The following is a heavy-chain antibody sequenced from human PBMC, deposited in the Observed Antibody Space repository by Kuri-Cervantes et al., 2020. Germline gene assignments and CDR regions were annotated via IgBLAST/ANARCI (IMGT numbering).Heavy chain of an antibody. D-gene: IGHD6-13*01. Sequence: GGSLRLSCAASGFTFRTYAIHWVRQSPGKGLEWVAVISYDGSSKYYADSVKGRFTISRDNSKNTLYLQMNALRVEDTAVYYCARAGARLEQLVPWYYYGMDVWGQGTTVTVSS. CDR3: ARAGARLEQLVPWYYYGMDV. CDR1: GFTFRTYA. CDR2: ISYDGSSK. J-gene: IGHJ6*02. V-gene: IGHV3-30-3*01.